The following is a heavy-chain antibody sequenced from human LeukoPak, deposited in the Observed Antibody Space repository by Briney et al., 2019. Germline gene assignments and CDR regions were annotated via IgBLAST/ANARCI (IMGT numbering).Heavy chain of an antibody. CDR1: GGSISSSSYY. CDR2: IYYSGST. Sequence: SETLSLTCTVSGGSISSSSYYWGWIRQPPGKGLEWIGSIYYSGSTYYNPSLKSRVTISVDTSKNQFSLKLSPVTAADTAVYYCARGNVVLRYFDYWGQGTLVTVSS. J-gene: IGHJ4*02. D-gene: IGHD3-9*01. V-gene: IGHV4-39*07. CDR3: ARGNVVLRYFDY.